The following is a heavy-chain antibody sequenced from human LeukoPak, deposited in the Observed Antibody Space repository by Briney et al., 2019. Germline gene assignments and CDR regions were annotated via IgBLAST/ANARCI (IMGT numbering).Heavy chain of an antibody. J-gene: IGHJ4*02. D-gene: IGHD1-14*01. V-gene: IGHV1-46*01. Sequence: ASVKVSCKASGYTFTSYYMHWVRQAPGQGLEWMGIINPSGGSTSYAQKFQGRVTMTRDTSTSTVYMELSSLRSEDTALYYCARRSTGYKEIDYWGQGTLVAVSS. CDR3: ARRSTGYKEIDY. CDR1: GYTFTSYY. CDR2: INPSGGST.